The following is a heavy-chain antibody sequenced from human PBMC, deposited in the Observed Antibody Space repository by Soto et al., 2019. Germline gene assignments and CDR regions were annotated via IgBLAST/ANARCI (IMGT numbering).Heavy chain of an antibody. CDR3: AKDHDDYISGSYRIYNWFDS. CDR1: GFTFSSYD. Sequence: HPGGSLRLSCAASGFTFSSYDMHWVRQATGKGLEWVSAIGTAGDTYYPGSVKGRFTISRENSKNSLFLQMSSLKAEDTAVYYCAKDHDDYISGSYRIYNWFDSWGQGTLVTVSS. CDR2: IGTAGDT. D-gene: IGHD3-16*02. J-gene: IGHJ5*01. V-gene: IGHV3-13*01.